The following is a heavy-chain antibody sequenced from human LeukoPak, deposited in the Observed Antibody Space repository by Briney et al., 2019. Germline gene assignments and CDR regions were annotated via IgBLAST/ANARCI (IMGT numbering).Heavy chain of an antibody. CDR1: GGSFSGYY. J-gene: IGHJ3*02. CDR3: ARGPLRGGSNRYTPRFAFDI. Sequence: SETLSLTCAVYGGSFSGYYWSWIRQPPGKGLEWIGEINHSGSTNYNPSLKSRVTISVDTSKNQFSLKLSSVTAADTAVYYCARGPLRGGSNRYTPRFAFDICGQGTMVTVSS. CDR2: INHSGST. V-gene: IGHV4-34*01. D-gene: IGHD3-16*02.